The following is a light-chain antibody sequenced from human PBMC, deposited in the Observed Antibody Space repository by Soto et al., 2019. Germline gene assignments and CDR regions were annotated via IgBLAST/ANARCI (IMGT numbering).Light chain of an antibody. J-gene: IGKJ1*01. CDR2: HAS. Sequence: DIQMTQSPSTLPASVGDRVTIICRASQSISNWLAWYHQKPGTAPKVLIYHASNLQSGVPSRFSGSGSGTEFTLTISSLQPDDFATYYCQQYNSYSFGQGTKVDIK. CDR1: QSISNW. CDR3: QQYNSYS. V-gene: IGKV1-5*02.